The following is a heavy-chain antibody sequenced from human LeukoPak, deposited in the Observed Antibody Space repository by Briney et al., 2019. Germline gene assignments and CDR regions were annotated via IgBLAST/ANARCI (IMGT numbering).Heavy chain of an antibody. CDR2: IKQDGREK. V-gene: IGHV3-7*05. CDR3: ARDPDLRRGYDGEGY. J-gene: IGHJ4*02. Sequence: GGSLRLSCSVSGFTFSNYAMHWVRQAPGKGLEFVANIKQDGREKNYVDSVKGRFTISRDNAKNSLFLQMNSLRAEDTAVYYCARDPDLRRGYDGEGYWGQGTLVTVSS. D-gene: IGHD5-12*01. CDR1: GFTFSNYA.